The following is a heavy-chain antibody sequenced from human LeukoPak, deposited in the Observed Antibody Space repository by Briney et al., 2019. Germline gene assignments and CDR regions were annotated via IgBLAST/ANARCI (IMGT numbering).Heavy chain of an antibody. CDR3: ARLYGNYQNYFDY. D-gene: IGHD1-7*01. V-gene: IGHV4-39*07. J-gene: IGHJ4*02. CDR1: GGSISTITYY. Sequence: SETLSLTCTVSGGSISTITYYWGWIRQPPGKGLEWVGHMYYRGNTFYNPSLKSRVTISVDTFKNQFSLKLRSVTAADTAVYYCARLYGNYQNYFDYWGQGTLVTVSS. CDR2: MYYRGNT.